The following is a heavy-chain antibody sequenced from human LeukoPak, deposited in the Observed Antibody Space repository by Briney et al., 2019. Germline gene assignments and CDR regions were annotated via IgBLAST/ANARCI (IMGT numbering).Heavy chain of an antibody. Sequence: PSETLSLTCTVSGGSISSSSYYWGWIRQPPGKGLEWIGSIYYSGSTYYNPSLKSRVTISVDTSKNQFSLKLSSVTAADTAVYYCARAGDCSSTSCYSFDPWGQGTLVTVSS. V-gene: IGHV4-39*07. CDR1: GGSISSSSYY. J-gene: IGHJ5*02. CDR2: IYYSGST. CDR3: ARAGDCSSTSCYSFDP. D-gene: IGHD2-2*02.